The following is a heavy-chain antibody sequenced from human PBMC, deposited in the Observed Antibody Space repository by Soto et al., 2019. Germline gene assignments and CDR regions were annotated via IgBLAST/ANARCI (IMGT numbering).Heavy chain of an antibody. Sequence: QVQLVQSGAEVKKPGASVKVSCKASGYTFTGYYMHWVRQAPGQGLEWMGWINPNSGGTNYAQKFQGWVTMTRDTSISTADRKLSRLRADDTAVYYCARGQSVSKIDLWIAAAGTNWFDPWGQGTLVTVSS. CDR2: INPNSGGT. D-gene: IGHD6-13*01. J-gene: IGHJ5*02. CDR3: ARGQSVSKIDLWIAAAGTNWFDP. CDR1: GYTFTGYY. V-gene: IGHV1-2*04.